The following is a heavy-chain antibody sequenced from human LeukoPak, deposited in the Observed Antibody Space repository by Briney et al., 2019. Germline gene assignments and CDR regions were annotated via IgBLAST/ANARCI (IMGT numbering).Heavy chain of an antibody. V-gene: IGHV4-59*01. J-gene: IGHJ4*02. CDR2: IYYDGST. CDR1: GGSITTYY. CDR3: ARSSAVQTAAPFDS. Sequence: SKTLSLTCTVSGGSITTYYWNWIRQPAGKGLEWIGYIYYDGSTTYNPSLKSRVAISVDTSKNQFSLKLSSVTAADTAVYYCARSSAVQTAAPFDSWGQGTPVTVSS. D-gene: IGHD6-25*01.